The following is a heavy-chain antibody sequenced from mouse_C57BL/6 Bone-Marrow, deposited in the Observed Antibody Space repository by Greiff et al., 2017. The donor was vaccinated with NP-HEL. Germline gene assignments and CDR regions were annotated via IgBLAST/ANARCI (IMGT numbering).Heavy chain of an antibody. Sequence: EVQLQQSGGGLVQPGESLKLSCESNEYEFPSHDMSWVRKTPEKRLELVAAINSDGGSTYYPDTMERRFIISRDNTKKTLYLQMSSLRSEDTALYYCARHGVTTVVADWYVDVWGTGTTVTVSS. V-gene: IGHV5-2*01. CDR1: EYEFPSHD. CDR2: INSDGGST. J-gene: IGHJ1*03. D-gene: IGHD1-1*01. CDR3: ARHGVTTVVADWYVDV.